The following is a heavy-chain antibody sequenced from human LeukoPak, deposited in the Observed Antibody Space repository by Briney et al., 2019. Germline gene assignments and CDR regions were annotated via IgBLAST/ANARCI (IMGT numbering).Heavy chain of an antibody. CDR2: ISSSSSYI. Sequence: PGGSLRLSCAASGFTFSSYSMNWVRQAPGKGLEWVSSISSSSSYIYYADSVKGRFTISRDNAKNSLYLQMNSLRAEDTAVYYCAKDSIAYNGVYDAFDTWGQGTLVTVSS. CDR3: AKDSIAYNGVYDAFDT. CDR1: GFTFSSYS. V-gene: IGHV3-21*04. J-gene: IGHJ3*02. D-gene: IGHD1-1*01.